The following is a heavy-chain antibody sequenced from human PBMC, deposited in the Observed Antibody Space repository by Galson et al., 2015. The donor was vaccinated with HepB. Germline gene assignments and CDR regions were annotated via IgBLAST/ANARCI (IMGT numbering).Heavy chain of an antibody. CDR1: GFTFSSYW. V-gene: IGHV3-7*03. CDR2: IKQDGSEK. D-gene: IGHD3-22*01. J-gene: IGHJ4*02. CDR3: ARRKSGYYSLFDY. Sequence: SLRLSCAASGFTFSSYWMSWVRQAPGKGLEWVANIKQDGSEKYYVDSVKGRFTISRDNAKNSLYLQMNSLRAGDTAVYYCARRKSGYYSLFDYWGQGALVTVSS.